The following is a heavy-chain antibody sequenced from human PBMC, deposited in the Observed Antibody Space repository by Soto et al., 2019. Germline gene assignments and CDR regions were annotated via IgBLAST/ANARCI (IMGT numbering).Heavy chain of an antibody. J-gene: IGHJ6*02. D-gene: IGHD6-13*01. CDR1: GCSISSYY. CDR2: IYYSGST. CDR3: ARAHSSSYYYYGMDV. V-gene: IGHV4-59*01. Sequence: QVQLQESGPGLVKPSETLSLTCTVSGCSISSYYWSWIRQPPGKGLEWIGYIYYSGSTNYNPSLKSRVTISVDTSKNQFSLKLSSVTAADTAVYYCARAHSSSYYYYGMDVWGQGTTVTVSS.